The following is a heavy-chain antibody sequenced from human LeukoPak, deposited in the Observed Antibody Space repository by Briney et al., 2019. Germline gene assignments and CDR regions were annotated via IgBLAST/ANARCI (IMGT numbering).Heavy chain of an antibody. CDR2: INHSGST. Sequence: SETLSLTCAVYGGSFSGYYWSWIRQPPGKGLEWIGEINHSGSTNYNPSLKSRVTISVDTSKNQFSLKLSSVTAADTAVYYCARRGYDFWSGKNDYWGQGTLVIVSS. CDR1: GGSFSGYY. V-gene: IGHV4-34*01. D-gene: IGHD3-3*01. J-gene: IGHJ4*02. CDR3: ARRGYDFWSGKNDY.